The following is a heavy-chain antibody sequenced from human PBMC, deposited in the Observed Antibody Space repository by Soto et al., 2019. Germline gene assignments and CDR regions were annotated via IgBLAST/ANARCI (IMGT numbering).Heavy chain of an antibody. CDR1: GYTFTSYG. D-gene: IGHD1-1*01. J-gene: IGHJ6*02. CDR2: ISAYNGNT. CDR3: ARDGALEENYYYYGMDV. V-gene: IGHV1-18*01. Sequence: QVQLVQSGAEVKKPGASVKVSCKASGYTFTSYGISLVRQAPGQGLEWMGWISAYNGNTNYAQKRQGRVTMTTDTSASTAYMELRSLRSDDTAVYYCARDGALEENYYYYGMDVWGQGTTVTVSS.